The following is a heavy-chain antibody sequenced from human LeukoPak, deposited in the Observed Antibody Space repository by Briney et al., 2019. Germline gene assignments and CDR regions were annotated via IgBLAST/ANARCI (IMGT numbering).Heavy chain of an antibody. D-gene: IGHD3-3*01. CDR2: IIPIFGTA. J-gene: IGHJ5*02. Sequence: SVKVSCKASGGTFSSYAISWVRQAPGQGLEWMGGIIPIFGTANYAQKFQGRVTITADESTGTAYMELSSLRSEDTAVYYCARDEAIFGVVTRNWFDPWGQGTLVTVSS. CDR3: ARDEAIFGVVTRNWFDP. V-gene: IGHV1-69*01. CDR1: GGTFSSYA.